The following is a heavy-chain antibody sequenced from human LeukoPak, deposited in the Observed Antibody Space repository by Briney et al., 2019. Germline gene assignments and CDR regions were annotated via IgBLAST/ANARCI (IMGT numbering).Heavy chain of an antibody. CDR1: GFTFISYA. CDR2: ISFHGTDT. Sequence: SGGSLRLSCAASGFTFISYAIHWVRQAPGKGLEWVAVISFHGTDTFYADSVKGRFTISRDNAKNTLYLQMNSLRAEDTAVYYCARARPYYYGSDLFDYWGQGTLVTVSS. CDR3: ARARPYYYGSDLFDY. V-gene: IGHV3-30*04. J-gene: IGHJ4*02. D-gene: IGHD3-10*01.